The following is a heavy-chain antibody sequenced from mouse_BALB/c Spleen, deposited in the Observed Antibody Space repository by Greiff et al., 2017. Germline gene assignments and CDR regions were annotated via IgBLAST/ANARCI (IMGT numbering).Heavy chain of an antibody. Sequence: QVHVKQSGPQLVRPGASVKISCKASGYSFTSYWMHWVKQRPGQGLEWIGMIDPSDSETRLNQKFKDKATLTVDKSSSTAYMQLSSPTSEDSAVYYWARDWDHYFDYWGQGTTLTVSS. J-gene: IGHJ2*01. CDR2: IDPSDSET. D-gene: IGHD4-1*01. V-gene: IGHV1S127*01. CDR3: ARDWDHYFDY. CDR1: GYSFTSYW.